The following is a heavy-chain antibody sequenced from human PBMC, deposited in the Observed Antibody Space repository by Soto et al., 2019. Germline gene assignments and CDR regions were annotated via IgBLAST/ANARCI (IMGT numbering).Heavy chain of an antibody. Sequence: GGSLRLSCAASGFTFSSYAMHWVRQAPGKGLEWVAVISYDGSNKYYADSVKGRFTISRDNSKNTLYLQMNSLRAEDTAVYYCARTLHQMSGYSCWGQGTLATVYS. CDR2: ISYDGSNK. CDR3: ARTLHQMSGYSC. V-gene: IGHV3-30-3*01. J-gene: IGHJ4*02. D-gene: IGHD3-3*01. CDR1: GFTFSSYA.